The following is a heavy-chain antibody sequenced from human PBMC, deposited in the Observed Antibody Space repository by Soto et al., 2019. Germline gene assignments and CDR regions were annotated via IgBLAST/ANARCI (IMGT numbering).Heavy chain of an antibody. J-gene: IGHJ1*01. CDR1: GGTFSSFG. Sequence: QVQLVQSRAELKKPGSSVKVSCKASGGTFSSFGISWVRQAPGQGLEWMGGIIPVFGRPNYAQRFRGRLTITADESTSTSYRELIDLGSEDTAVYYCAREGSGYNFWGQGTQVTVSS. D-gene: IGHD5-12*01. V-gene: IGHV1-69*01. CDR2: IIPVFGRP. CDR3: AREGSGYNF.